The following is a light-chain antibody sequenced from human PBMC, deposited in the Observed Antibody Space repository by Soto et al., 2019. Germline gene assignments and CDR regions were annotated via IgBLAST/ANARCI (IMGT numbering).Light chain of an antibody. J-gene: IGLJ2*01. CDR2: GNS. V-gene: IGLV1-40*01. Sequence: QSVLTQPPSVSGAPGQRVTLSCTGSSSNIGAGYDVHWYQQHPGTAPKLLIYGNSNRPSGVPDGFSGSKSGSSASLAITGVQAEDEADYYCQTYDASRSVVFGAGTKLTVL. CDR3: QTYDASRSVV. CDR1: SSNIGAGYD.